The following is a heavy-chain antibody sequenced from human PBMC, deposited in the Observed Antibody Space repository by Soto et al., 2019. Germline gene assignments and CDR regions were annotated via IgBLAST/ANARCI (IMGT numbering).Heavy chain of an antibody. V-gene: IGHV4-59*01. D-gene: IGHD6-19*01. J-gene: IGHJ4*02. Sequence: VQLQESGPGLVKPSETLSLTCTVSGGSISSFYWSWIRQSPGRGLEWIGYIYYTASTHYNPSLKSRLTISVDTSKNQFSLRLSSVTAADTAVYFCARGFRSGWYGDYFDSWGQGTLVTVSS. CDR2: IYYTAST. CDR3: ARGFRSGWYGDYFDS. CDR1: GGSISSFY.